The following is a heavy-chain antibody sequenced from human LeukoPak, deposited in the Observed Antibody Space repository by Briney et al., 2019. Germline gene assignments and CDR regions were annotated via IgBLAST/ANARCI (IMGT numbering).Heavy chain of an antibody. CDR1: GYTFTGYY. J-gene: IGHJ6*03. CDR2: INPNSGGT. V-gene: IGHV1-2*02. CDR3: AREVGHDSSGYYDYYYYMDV. D-gene: IGHD3-22*01. Sequence: ASVKVSCKASGYTFTGYYMHWVRQAPGRGLEWMGWINPNSGGTNYAQKLQGRVTMTRDTSISTAYMELSRLRSDDTAVYYCAREVGHDSSGYYDYYYYMDVWGKGTTVTVSS.